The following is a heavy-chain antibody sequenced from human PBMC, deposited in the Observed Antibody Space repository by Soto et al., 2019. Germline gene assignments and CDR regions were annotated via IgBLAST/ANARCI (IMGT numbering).Heavy chain of an antibody. V-gene: IGHV1-3*01. CDR1: GYIFTSYY. CDR3: ARDVAAADY. J-gene: IGHJ4*02. D-gene: IGHD6-13*01. CDR2: INAGNGNT. Sequence: GASVKVSCKASGYIFTSYYIHWVRQAPGQRLEWMGWINAGNGNTIYAQRFQGRVTITRDTSASTAYMELSSLRSEDTAVYYCARDVAAADYWGQGTLVTVSS.